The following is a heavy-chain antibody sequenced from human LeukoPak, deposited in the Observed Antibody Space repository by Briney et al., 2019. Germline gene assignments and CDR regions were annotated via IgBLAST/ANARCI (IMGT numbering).Heavy chain of an antibody. CDR1: GGSISSGGYY. CDR2: IYYSGST. Sequence: SQTLSLTCTVSGGSISSGGYYWIWIRQHPGKGLEGIGYIYYSGSTYYNPSLKSRVTISVDTSKNQFSLKLSSVTAADTAVYYCARSEQDYGDYMFDPWGQGTLVTVSS. CDR3: ARSEQDYGDYMFDP. V-gene: IGHV4-31*03. D-gene: IGHD4-17*01. J-gene: IGHJ5*02.